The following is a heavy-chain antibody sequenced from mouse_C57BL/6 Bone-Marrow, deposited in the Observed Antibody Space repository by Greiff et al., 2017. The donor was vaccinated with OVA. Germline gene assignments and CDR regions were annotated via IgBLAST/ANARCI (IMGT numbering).Heavy chain of an antibody. D-gene: IGHD2-2*01. J-gene: IGHJ4*01. V-gene: IGHV1-76*01. CDR2: IYPGSGNT. Sequence: VKLVESGAELVRPGASVKLSCKASGYTFTDYYINWVKQRPGQGLEWIARIYPGSGNTYYNEKFKGKATLTAEKSSSTAYMQLSSLTSEDSAVYFCARMGRVTWAMDYWGQGTSVTVSS. CDR3: ARMGRVTWAMDY. CDR1: GYTFTDYY.